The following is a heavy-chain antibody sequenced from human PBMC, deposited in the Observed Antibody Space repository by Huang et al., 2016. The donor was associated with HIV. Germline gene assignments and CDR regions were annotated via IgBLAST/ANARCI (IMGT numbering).Heavy chain of an antibody. CDR2: ISGRGSSS. J-gene: IGHJ4*02. Sequence: EVQLLESGGGLVQPGGSLRLSCAASGFTFSRYAMSWVRQAPGKVLAWVSSISGRGSSSYYADSVKGRFTISRDNSKNTLYLQMNSLRAEDTAIYYCAKANSGAAAGSLVDYWGQGTLVTVSS. CDR3: AKANSGAAAGSLVDY. CDR1: GFTFSRYA. D-gene: IGHD6-13*01. V-gene: IGHV3-23*01.